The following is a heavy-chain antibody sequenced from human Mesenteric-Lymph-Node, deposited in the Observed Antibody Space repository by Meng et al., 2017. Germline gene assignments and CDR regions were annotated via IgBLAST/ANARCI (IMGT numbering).Heavy chain of an antibody. J-gene: IGHJ3*02. V-gene: IGHV3-30*04. D-gene: IGHD3-22*01. CDR1: GFTFSSYA. CDR2: ISYDGSNK. Sequence: GGSLRLSCAASGFTFSSYAMHWVRQAPGKGLEWVAVISYDGSNKYYADSVKGRFTISRDNSKNTLYLQMNSLRAEDTAVYYCAKAYYYDSSGYLARDAFDIWGQGTMVTVSS. CDR3: AKAYYYDSSGYLARDAFDI.